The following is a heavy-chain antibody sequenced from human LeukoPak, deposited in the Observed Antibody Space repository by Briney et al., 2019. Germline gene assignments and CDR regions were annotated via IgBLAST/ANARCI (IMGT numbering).Heavy chain of an antibody. V-gene: IGHV4-34*01. J-gene: IGHJ6*02. CDR2: INHSRST. CDR3: ARARYHYPRHYYGMDV. Sequence: SETLSLTCAVYGGSFSGYYWSWIRQPPGKGLEWIGEINHSRSTNYNPSLKSRVTISVDTSKNQFSLKLSSVTAADTAVYYCARARYHYPRHYYGMDVWGQGTTVTVSS. D-gene: IGHD3-22*01. CDR1: GGSFSGYY.